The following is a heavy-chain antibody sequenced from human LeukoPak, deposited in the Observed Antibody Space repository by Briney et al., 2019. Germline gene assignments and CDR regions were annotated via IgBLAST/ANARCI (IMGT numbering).Heavy chain of an antibody. CDR2: IWNDASTK. D-gene: IGHD3/OR15-3a*01. V-gene: IGHV3-33*01. CDR3: TRDRTYFSDY. CDR1: GFTFSVCG. J-gene: IGHJ4*02. Sequence: PGGSLRLSCAASGFTFSVCGMHWVRQAPGKGLEWVAVIWNDASTKYYADSVKGRFTISRDNSKNTLYLRINSLRAEDAAVYYCTRDRTYFSDYWGQGTLVTVSS.